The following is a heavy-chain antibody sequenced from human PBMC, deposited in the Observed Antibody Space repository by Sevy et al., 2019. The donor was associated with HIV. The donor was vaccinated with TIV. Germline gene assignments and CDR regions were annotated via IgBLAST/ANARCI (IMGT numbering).Heavy chain of an antibody. CDR3: ARDPRMYGDYLLAYFDY. Sequence: RGSLRLSCAGSGFTPSTYGMHWVRQAPGKGLEWVAVIGYDGNNKYYADSVKGRFTISRDNSKNTLFLQMDSLRAEDTAVYYCARDPRMYGDYLLAYFDYWGQGALVTVSS. D-gene: IGHD2-8*01. J-gene: IGHJ4*02. CDR2: IGYDGNNK. CDR1: GFTPSTYG. V-gene: IGHV3-33*01.